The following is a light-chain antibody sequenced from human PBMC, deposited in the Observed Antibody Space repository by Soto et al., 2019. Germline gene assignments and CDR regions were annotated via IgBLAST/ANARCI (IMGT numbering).Light chain of an antibody. V-gene: IGLV2-14*01. CDR2: EVS. CDR3: SSYTSNTTPYV. J-gene: IGLJ1*01. CDR1: SSDVGGYNY. Sequence: QSVLTQPASVSGSPGQSITISCTGTSSDVGGYNYVSWYQQHPGKAPKLMIYEVSNRPSGASNRFSGSKSGNTASLTISGLQAEDEADYYCSSYTSNTTPYVFGTGTKVTVL.